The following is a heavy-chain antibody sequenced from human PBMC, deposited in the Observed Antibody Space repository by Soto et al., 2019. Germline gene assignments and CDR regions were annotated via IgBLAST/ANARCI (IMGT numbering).Heavy chain of an antibody. V-gene: IGHV3-30-3*01. CDR2: ISYDGSNK. D-gene: IGHD3-3*01. J-gene: IGHJ6*01. CDR3: ARASTYYDCWSGYYTYYYYYGMDV. Sequence: QVQLVESGGGVVQPGRSLRLSCAASGFTFSSYAMHWVRQAPGKGLEWVAVISYDGSNKYYADSVKGRFTISRDNSKNTLYLQMNSLRAEDTAVYYCARASTYYDCWSGYYTYYYYYGMDVW. CDR1: GFTFSSYA.